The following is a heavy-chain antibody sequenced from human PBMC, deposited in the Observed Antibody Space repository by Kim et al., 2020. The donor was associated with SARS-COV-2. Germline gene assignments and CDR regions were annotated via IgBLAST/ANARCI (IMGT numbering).Heavy chain of an antibody. V-gene: IGHV7-4-1*02. CDR3: ARLADSYSSSWPYYYGMDV. Sequence: ASVKVSCKASGYTFTSYAMNWVRQAPGQGLEWMGWINTNTGNPTYAQGFTGRFVFSLDTSVSTAYLQISSLKAEDTAVYYCARLADSYSSSWPYYYGMDVWGQGTTVTVSS. CDR1: GYTFTSYA. D-gene: IGHD6-13*01. CDR2: INTNTGNP. J-gene: IGHJ6*02.